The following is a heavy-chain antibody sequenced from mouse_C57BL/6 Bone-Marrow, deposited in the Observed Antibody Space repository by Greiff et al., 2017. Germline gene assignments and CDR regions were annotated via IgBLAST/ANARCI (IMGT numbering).Heavy chain of an antibody. V-gene: IGHV1-9*01. CDR3: ATDYYGSSYWYFDV. J-gene: IGHJ1*03. CDR1: GYTFTGYW. Sequence: QVQLQQSGAELMKPGASVKLSCKATGYTFTGYWIEWVKQRPGHGLEWIGEIIPGSGSTNYNEKFKGKATFTADTSSNTAYMQLNSLTTEDSAIYYCATDYYGSSYWYFDVWGTGTTVTVSS. D-gene: IGHD1-1*01. CDR2: IIPGSGST.